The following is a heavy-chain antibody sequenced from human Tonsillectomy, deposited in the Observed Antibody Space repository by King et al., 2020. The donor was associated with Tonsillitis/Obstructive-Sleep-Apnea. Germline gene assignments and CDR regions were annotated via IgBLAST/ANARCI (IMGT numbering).Heavy chain of an antibody. V-gene: IGHV4-59*01. Sequence: QLQESGPGLVKPSETLSLTCTVSGGSISSYYWSWIRQPPGKGLEWIGYIYYRGSTNYNPSLKSRVTISVDTSKNQFSLKLSSVTAADTAVYYCARDTMVRGVSVYYYYMDVWGKGTTVTVSS. CDR2: IYYRGST. D-gene: IGHD3-10*01. CDR3: ARDTMVRGVSVYYYYMDV. J-gene: IGHJ6*03. CDR1: GGSISSYY.